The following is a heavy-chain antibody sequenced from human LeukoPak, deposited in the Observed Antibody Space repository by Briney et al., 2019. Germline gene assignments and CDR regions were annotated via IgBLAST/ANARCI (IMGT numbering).Heavy chain of an antibody. D-gene: IGHD3-22*01. CDR2: ISGSGGST. V-gene: IGHV3-23*01. Sequence: GGSLRLSCAASGFTFSSYAMSWVRQAPGKGLEWVSAISGSGGSTYYADSVKGRFTISRDNSKNTLYLQMNSLRAEDTAVYYCARDQTQRTYYYDSSGSPGDYWGQGTLVTVSS. CDR1: GFTFSSYA. J-gene: IGHJ4*02. CDR3: ARDQTQRTYYYDSSGSPGDY.